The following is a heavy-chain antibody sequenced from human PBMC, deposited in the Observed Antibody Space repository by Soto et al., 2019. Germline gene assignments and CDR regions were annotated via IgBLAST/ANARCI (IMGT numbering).Heavy chain of an antibody. J-gene: IGHJ2*01. V-gene: IGHV3-11*05. CDR1: GFTFSDYY. CDR3: ARIIAAAGGRRYFDL. CDR2: INSSSTYT. D-gene: IGHD6-13*01. Sequence: QVQLVESGGGLVKPGGSLRLSCAASGFTFSDYYMSWIRRAPGKGLEWVSYINSSSTYTNYADSVKGRFTISRDNPKNSLYLPINTLRAEDTAVYYCARIIAAAGGRRYFDLWGRGTLVTVSS.